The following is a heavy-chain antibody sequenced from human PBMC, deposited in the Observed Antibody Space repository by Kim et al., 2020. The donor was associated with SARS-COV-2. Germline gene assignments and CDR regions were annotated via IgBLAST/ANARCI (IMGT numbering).Heavy chain of an antibody. D-gene: IGHD3-16*01. Sequence: GDSISYEQKFQGRVSMTRDTSTSTVFLELSSLRSEDTAVYYCATEYSDLGYWGQGTLVTVSS. CDR2: GDSI. V-gene: IGHV1-46*01. CDR3: ATEYSDLGY. J-gene: IGHJ4*02.